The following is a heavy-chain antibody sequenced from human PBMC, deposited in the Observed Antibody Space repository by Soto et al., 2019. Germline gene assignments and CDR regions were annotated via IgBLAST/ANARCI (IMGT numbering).Heavy chain of an antibody. CDR3: ARDLGSTGDY. CDR2: LYTGGST. CDR1: GFSVSSTS. J-gene: IGHJ4*02. V-gene: IGHV3-53*01. D-gene: IGHD3-16*01. Sequence: EVQLVESGGGLVQPGGSLRLSCAASGFSVSSTSMTWVRQAPGKGLEWVSLLYTGGSTYYAGSVKGRFTISNDDSKNTLYLQMNNLSAEDTAVYYCARDLGSTGDYWGQGTLVTVSS.